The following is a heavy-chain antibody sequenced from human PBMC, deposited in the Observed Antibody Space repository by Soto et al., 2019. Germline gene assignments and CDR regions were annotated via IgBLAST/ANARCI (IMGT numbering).Heavy chain of an antibody. D-gene: IGHD3-22*01. CDR2: IYYSGST. J-gene: IGHJ3*02. CDR1: GGSISSSSYY. Sequence: SETLSLTCTVSGGSISSSSYYWGWIRQPPGKGLEWIGSIYYSGSTYYNPSLKSRVTISVDTSKNQFSLKLSSVTAADTAVYYCARHDSSGYLLNDAFDIWGQGTMVTVSS. V-gene: IGHV4-39*01. CDR3: ARHDSSGYLLNDAFDI.